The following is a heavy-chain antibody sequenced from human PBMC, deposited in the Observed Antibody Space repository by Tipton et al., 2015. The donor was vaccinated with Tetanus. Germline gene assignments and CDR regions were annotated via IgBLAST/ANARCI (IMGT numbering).Heavy chain of an antibody. CDR3: AKLKSRGDSSAIEH. Sequence: SLRLSCAASGFTFDNYALHWVRQVPGEGLEWVSGVSASGNTNYADSVDGRFTISRDNAKNTMYLQMNSLRAEDTATYYCAKLKSRGDSSAIEHWGQGTLVTVSS. J-gene: IGHJ4*02. CDR1: GFTFDNYA. V-gene: IGHV3-23*01. D-gene: IGHD2-21*02. CDR2: VSASGNT.